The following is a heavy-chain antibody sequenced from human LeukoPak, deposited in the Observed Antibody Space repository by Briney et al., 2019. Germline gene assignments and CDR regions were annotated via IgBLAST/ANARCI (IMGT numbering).Heavy chain of an antibody. CDR3: TKGGHLDN. Sequence: GGSLRLSCVASGYIFNNYAVSWVRQAPGKGLEWVSAISGSGSTYYADSVKGRFTISRDNSKNTGYLQMNSLRADDTAVYYCTKGGHLDNWGQGTLVTVSS. D-gene: IGHD3-16*01. J-gene: IGHJ4*02. CDR1: GYIFNNYA. CDR2: ISGSGST. V-gene: IGHV3-23*01.